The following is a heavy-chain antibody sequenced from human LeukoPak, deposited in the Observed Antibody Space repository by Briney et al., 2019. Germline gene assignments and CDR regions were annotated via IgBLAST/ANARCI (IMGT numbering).Heavy chain of an antibody. Sequence: ASVKVSCKASGYTFTGYYIHWVRQAPGQGLEWMAWINPNSGGTNYAQKFQGRVTMTTDTSTSTAYMELRSLRSDDTAVYYCARAATGGAFDIWGQGTMVTVSS. CDR1: GYTFTGYY. CDR2: INPNSGGT. CDR3: ARAATGGAFDI. V-gene: IGHV1-2*02. D-gene: IGHD1-1*01. J-gene: IGHJ3*02.